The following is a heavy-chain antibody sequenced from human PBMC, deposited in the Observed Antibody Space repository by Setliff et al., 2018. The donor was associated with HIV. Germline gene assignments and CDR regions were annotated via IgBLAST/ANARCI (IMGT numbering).Heavy chain of an antibody. D-gene: IGHD6-6*01. J-gene: IGHJ4*02. CDR1: GFTFSSYA. V-gene: IGHV3-30*04. Sequence: GGSLRLSCVASGFTFSSYAMHWVRQAPGKGLEWVAVTSFDEGIKFYADSVKGRFTVSRDNSKNTLYLQMNSLRPEDTAIYYCARGPIKARPDYFDYWGQGTLGTVSS. CDR3: ARGPIKARPDYFDY. CDR2: TSFDEGIK.